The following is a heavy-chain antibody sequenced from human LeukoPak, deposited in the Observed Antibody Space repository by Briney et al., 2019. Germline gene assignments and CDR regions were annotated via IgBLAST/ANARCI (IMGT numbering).Heavy chain of an antibody. CDR2: IWNDGSRK. CDR3: AKGGIEVGHPAGLYFFDS. J-gene: IGHJ4*02. Sequence: GGSLRLSCAASGFIFSNYGMHWVRQVPGKGLEWVGIIWNDGSRKDYGDSVKGRFTISRGNSKNTLYLQMNTLRVEDTALYYCAKGGIEVGHPAGLYFFDSWGRGTLVTVSS. D-gene: IGHD6-19*01. CDR1: GFIFSNYG. V-gene: IGHV3-33*06.